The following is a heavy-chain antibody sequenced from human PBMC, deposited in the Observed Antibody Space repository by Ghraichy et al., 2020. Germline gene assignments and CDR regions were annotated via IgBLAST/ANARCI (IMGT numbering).Heavy chain of an antibody. D-gene: IGHD1-26*01. J-gene: IGHJ4*02. CDR2: INPNMGNT. Sequence: ASVKVSCKASGYTFTSYDINWVRQATGQGLGWRGWINPNMGNTGYAQNFQGRVTMTRNTSITTAYMGLSSLRSEDTAVYYCARGNRIVGATKGGAYYFDYWGQGTLVTVSS. CDR1: GYTFTSYD. CDR3: ARGNRIVGATKGGAYYFDY. V-gene: IGHV1-8*01.